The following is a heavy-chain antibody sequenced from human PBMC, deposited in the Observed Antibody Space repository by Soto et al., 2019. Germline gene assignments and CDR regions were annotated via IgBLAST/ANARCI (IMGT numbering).Heavy chain of an antibody. Sequence: QVQLVQFGGEVKKPGASVKVSCKASGYACTNYAISWVRQAPGQGLEWMGWINVYNGNTKYAQKVQGRVTMTTDTSTSTAPMELRSLRSDDTAVYYCARGVGSGSNYNQHNWFDPWGQGTLVTVSS. D-gene: IGHD3-10*01. CDR3: ARGVGSGSNYNQHNWFDP. V-gene: IGHV1-18*01. J-gene: IGHJ5*02. CDR1: GYACTNYA. CDR2: INVYNGNT.